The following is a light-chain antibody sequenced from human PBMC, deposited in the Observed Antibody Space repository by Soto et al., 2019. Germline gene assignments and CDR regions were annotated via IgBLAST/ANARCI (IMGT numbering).Light chain of an antibody. J-gene: IGKJ1*01. CDR3: KQTLETPGT. V-gene: IGKV2-28*01. Sequence: EIVMTQSPLSLPVTPGEPASISCRSSQSLLHSNGYNCLDWYLQKPGQSPQLLIYLVSNRASGVPDRFSGSGSGTDFTLKISRVEGEDVGVYYCKQTLETPGTFGQGTKVEIK. CDR1: QSLLHSNGYNC. CDR2: LVS.